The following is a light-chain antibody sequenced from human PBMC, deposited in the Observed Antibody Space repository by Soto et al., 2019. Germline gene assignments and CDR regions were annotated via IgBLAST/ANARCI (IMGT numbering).Light chain of an antibody. CDR2: GAS. V-gene: IGKV3-15*01. CDR3: QQYNNWPLT. CDR1: QNINSD. Sequence: EIVMTQSPDTLSVSPGERVTLSCRASQNINSDLAWYQQKPGQAPRLLVYGASTRATGLPARFSGSGSGTEFTLTIGSLQSEDFAVYYCQQYNNWPLTFGGGTKVEIK. J-gene: IGKJ4*01.